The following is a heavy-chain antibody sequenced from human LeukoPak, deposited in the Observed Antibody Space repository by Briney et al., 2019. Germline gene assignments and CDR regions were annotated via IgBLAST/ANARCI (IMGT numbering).Heavy chain of an antibody. J-gene: IGHJ6*02. CDR2: IGPNGAST. Sequence: GGSLRLSCSTSGFTFSNHFMHWVRQAPGKGLEYVSSIGPNGASTLYADSVKGRFTISKDNSKNTVYLQMSSLRVDGTAVYYCAKAASSSWPSYYYGMDVWGQGTTVTVSS. D-gene: IGHD6-13*01. V-gene: IGHV3-64*04. CDR3: AKAASSSWPSYYYGMDV. CDR1: GFTFSNHF.